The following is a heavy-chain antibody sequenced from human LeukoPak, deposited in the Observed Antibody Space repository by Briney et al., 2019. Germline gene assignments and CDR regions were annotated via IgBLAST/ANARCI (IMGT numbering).Heavy chain of an antibody. CDR3: ARGPVEAVFGVSTED. V-gene: IGHV1-8*02. CDR1: GGTFSSYA. D-gene: IGHD3-10*02. J-gene: IGHJ6*02. CDR2: MNPSSGNT. Sequence: ASVTVSCTASGGTFSSYAISWVRQAPGQGLEWMGWMNPSSGNTGYAQKFQGRVSMTRDTSISTAYMELSSLRSEDTAVYYCARGPVEAVFGVSTEDWGQGTTVTVSS.